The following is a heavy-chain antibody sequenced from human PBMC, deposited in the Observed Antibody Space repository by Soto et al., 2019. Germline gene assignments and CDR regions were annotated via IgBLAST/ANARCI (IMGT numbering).Heavy chain of an antibody. V-gene: IGHV3-73*01. Sequence: PGGSQRLSCAASGFTFSDSAMHWVRQASGKGLEWVGRIRSKTKSYATAYAASVKGRFTISRDDSKKMVYLQMNSLKTEDTAVYYCTRPDSSGYPDYYYYGMDVWGQGTTVTVSS. D-gene: IGHD3-22*01. CDR3: TRPDSSGYPDYYYYGMDV. J-gene: IGHJ6*02. CDR1: GFTFSDSA. CDR2: IRSKTKSYAT.